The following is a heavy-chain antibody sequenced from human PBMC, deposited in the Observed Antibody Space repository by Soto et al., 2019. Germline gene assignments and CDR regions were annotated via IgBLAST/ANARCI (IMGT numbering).Heavy chain of an antibody. J-gene: IGHJ4*02. CDR1: GFTFSSYA. Sequence: PGGSLRLSCAASGFTFSSYAMSWVRQAPGKGLEWVSAISGSGGSTYYADSVKGRFTISRDNSKNTLYLQMNGLRAEDTAVYYCAKARFRDSSMFLLDYWGQGTLVTVSS. CDR3: AKARFRDSSMFLLDY. V-gene: IGHV3-23*01. D-gene: IGHD6-19*01. CDR2: ISGSGGST.